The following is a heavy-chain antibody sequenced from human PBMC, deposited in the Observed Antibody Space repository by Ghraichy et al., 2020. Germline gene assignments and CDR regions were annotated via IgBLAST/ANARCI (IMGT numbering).Heavy chain of an antibody. D-gene: IGHD3-10*01. Sequence: GGSLRLSCAASGFTFSSYGMHWVRQAPGKGLEWVAVIWYDGSNKYYADSVKGRFTISRDNSKNTLYLQMNSLRAEDTAVYYCARDGGLPPFDYWGQGTLVTVSS. J-gene: IGHJ4*02. CDR1: GFTFSSYG. CDR3: ARDGGLPPFDY. V-gene: IGHV3-33*01. CDR2: IWYDGSNK.